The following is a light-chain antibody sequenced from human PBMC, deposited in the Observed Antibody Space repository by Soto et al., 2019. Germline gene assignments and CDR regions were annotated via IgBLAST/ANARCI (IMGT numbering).Light chain of an antibody. V-gene: IGLV2-8*01. CDR3: SSYAGSNNFVV. CDR2: EVS. Sequence: QSALTQPPSASGSPGQSVTISCTGTSSDIGGYNYVYWYQQHPGKAPKLMIYEVSKRPSGVPDRFSGSKSGDTASHTVAGLLAEDEADYYCSSYAGSNNFVVFGVGTKLIVL. J-gene: IGLJ2*01. CDR1: SSDIGGYNY.